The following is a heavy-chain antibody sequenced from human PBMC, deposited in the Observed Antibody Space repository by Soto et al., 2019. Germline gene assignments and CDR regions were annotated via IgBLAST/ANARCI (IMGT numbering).Heavy chain of an antibody. V-gene: IGHV1-18*01. CDR2: ISAYSGNT. Sequence: ASVKVSCKASGYTFTSYGISWVRQAPGQGLEWMGWISAYSGNTNYAQKLQGRVTMTTDTSTSTAYMELRSLRSDDTAVYYCASHSASGWLDYLDYWGQGTLVTVSS. J-gene: IGHJ4*02. CDR3: ASHSASGWLDYLDY. D-gene: IGHD6-19*01. CDR1: GYTFTSYG.